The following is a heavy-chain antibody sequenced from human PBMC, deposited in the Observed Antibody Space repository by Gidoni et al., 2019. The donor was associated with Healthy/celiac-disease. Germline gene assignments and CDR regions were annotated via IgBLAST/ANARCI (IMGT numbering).Heavy chain of an antibody. V-gene: IGHV3-21*01. D-gene: IGHD6-25*01. CDR3: ARDGWGYISDTNDAFDI. J-gene: IGHJ3*02. CDR2: ISSSSSYI. Sequence: EVQLVEYGGGLVKPGGSLRLSCAASGFAFSSSSMNWVRQDPGKGLELVSSISSSSSYIYYADSVKGRFTISRDNAKNSLYLQMNSLRAEDTAVYYCARDGWGYISDTNDAFDIWGQGTMVTVSS. CDR1: GFAFSSSS.